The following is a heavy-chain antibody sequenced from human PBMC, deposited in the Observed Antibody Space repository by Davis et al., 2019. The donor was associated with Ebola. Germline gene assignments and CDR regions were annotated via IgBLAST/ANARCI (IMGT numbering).Heavy chain of an antibody. Sequence: GESLKISCKGSGYGFSSYWIGWVRQMPGKGLEWMGIIYPGDSDTRYSPSFQGQVTISADKSISTAYLQWSSLRASDTAMYYCARHRRAAGYFDYWGQGTLVTVSS. CDR2: IYPGDSDT. V-gene: IGHV5-51*01. D-gene: IGHD6-13*01. J-gene: IGHJ4*02. CDR3: ARHRRAAGYFDY. CDR1: GYGFSSYW.